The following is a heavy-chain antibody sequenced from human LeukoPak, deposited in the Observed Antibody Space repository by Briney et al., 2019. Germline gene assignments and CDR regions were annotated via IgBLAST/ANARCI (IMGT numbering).Heavy chain of an antibody. CDR3: ARENVYYYYMDV. CDR1: VGSISGYY. J-gene: IGHJ6*03. Sequence: SETLSLTCTVSVGSISGYYWSWIRQPPGKGLEWIGYIYYTGTTNYNPSLKSRVTILVDTSKNQLSLKVSSVTAADTAVYYCARENVYYYYMDVWGKGTTVTVSS. V-gene: IGHV4-59*01. CDR2: IYYTGTT.